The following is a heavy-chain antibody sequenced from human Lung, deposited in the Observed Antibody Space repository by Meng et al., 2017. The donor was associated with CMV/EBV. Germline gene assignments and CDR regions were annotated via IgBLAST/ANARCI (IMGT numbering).Heavy chain of an antibody. CDR3: ARATDFWSGWWFDP. Sequence: SDDSISHSDYYWNWVRRRPEEGVGWSEYIHNGRTTYFKQSLSSRLSMSVDKSKRQFSLKLTSVTAADTDMYFCARATDFWSGWWFDPWGQGALVTVSS. CDR2: IHNGRTT. J-gene: IGHJ5*02. D-gene: IGHD3-3*01. CDR1: DDSISHSDYY. V-gene: IGHV4-31*02.